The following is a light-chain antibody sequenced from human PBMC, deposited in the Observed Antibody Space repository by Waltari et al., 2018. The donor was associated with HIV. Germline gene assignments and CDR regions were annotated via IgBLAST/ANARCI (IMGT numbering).Light chain of an antibody. CDR2: LGF. CDR3: VQALETPT. CDR1: QSLRHSNGYNY. J-gene: IGKJ3*01. Sequence: DIVMTQSPLSLPVTPGEPASITCRSSQSLRHSNGYNYLDWYLQKPGQSPQLLIYLGFNRASGGPDRFSGSGSGTDFTLKISRVEAEDVGVYYCVQALETPTFGPGTKVDIK. V-gene: IGKV2-28*01.